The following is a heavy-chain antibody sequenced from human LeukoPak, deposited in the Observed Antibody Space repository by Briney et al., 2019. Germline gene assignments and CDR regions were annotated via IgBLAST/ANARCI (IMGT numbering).Heavy chain of an antibody. D-gene: IGHD3-9*01. V-gene: IGHV3-30*18. Sequence: GRSLRLSCAASGFTFSSYGMHWVRQAPGKGLEWVAVISYDGSNKYYADSVKGRFTISRDNSKSTLYLQMNSLRAEDTAVYYCANSRYFDWLSPENWGQGTLVTVSS. CDR3: ANSRYFDWLSPEN. J-gene: IGHJ4*02. CDR1: GFTFSSYG. CDR2: ISYDGSNK.